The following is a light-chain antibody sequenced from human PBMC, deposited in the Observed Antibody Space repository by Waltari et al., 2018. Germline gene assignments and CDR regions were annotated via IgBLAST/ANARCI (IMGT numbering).Light chain of an antibody. J-gene: IGLJ3*02. CDR3: AAWDDSLSGRV. CDR1: SSNIGGHY. V-gene: IGLV1-47*01. Sequence: QSVLTQPPSASGTPGQRVTVSCSGSSSNIGGHYVSWFQQLPGTAPKVLIYRDNQRPSGIPDRFSGSKSGTSASLAISGLRSEDEADYYCAAWDDSLSGRVFGGGTKLTVL. CDR2: RDN.